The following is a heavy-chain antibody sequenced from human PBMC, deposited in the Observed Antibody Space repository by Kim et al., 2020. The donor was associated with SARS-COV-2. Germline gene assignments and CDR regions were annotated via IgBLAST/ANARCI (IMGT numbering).Heavy chain of an antibody. CDR2: INHSGST. J-gene: IGHJ6*03. Sequence: SETLSLTCAVYGGSFSGYYWSWIRQPPGNGLEWIGEINHSGSTNYNPSLKSRVTISVDTSKNQFSLKLSSVTAADTAVYYCARGEIVVVTAMVTYYYYYYMDVWGKGTTVTVSS. V-gene: IGHV4-34*01. CDR1: GGSFSGYY. CDR3: ARGEIVVVTAMVTYYYYYYMDV. D-gene: IGHD2-21*02.